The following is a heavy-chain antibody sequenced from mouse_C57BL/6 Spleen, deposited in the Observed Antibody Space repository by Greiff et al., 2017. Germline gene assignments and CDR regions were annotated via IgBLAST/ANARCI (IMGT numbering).Heavy chain of an antibody. CDR2: IDPSDSYT. V-gene: IGHV1-69*01. CDR1: GYTFTSYW. J-gene: IGHJ2*01. D-gene: IGHD1-1*01. Sequence: QVQLQQPGAELVMPGASVKLSCKASGYTFTSYWMHWVKQRPGQGLEWIGEIDPSDSYTNYNQKFKGKSTLTVDKSSSTAYMQLSSLTSEDSAVYYCAAMGYGSSLYYFDDWGQGTTLTVSS. CDR3: AAMGYGSSLYYFDD.